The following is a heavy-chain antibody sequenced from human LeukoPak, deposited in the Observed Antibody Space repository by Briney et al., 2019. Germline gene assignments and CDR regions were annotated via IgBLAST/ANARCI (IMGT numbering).Heavy chain of an antibody. CDR3: AQRGVVIRVILVGFHKEAYYFDS. J-gene: IGHJ4*02. V-gene: IGHV3-23*01. Sequence: GGSLRLSCAASGITLSNYGVSWVRQAPGKGREWVAGISDSGGRTNYADSVKGRFTISRDNPKNTIYLQMNSLRAEDTAVYFCAQRGVVIRVILVGFHKEAYYFDSWGQGALVTVSS. D-gene: IGHD3-10*01. CDR1: GITLSNYG. CDR2: ISDSGGRT.